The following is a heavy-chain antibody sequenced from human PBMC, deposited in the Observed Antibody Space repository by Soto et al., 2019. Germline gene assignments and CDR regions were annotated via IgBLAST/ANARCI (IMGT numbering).Heavy chain of an antibody. V-gene: IGHV4-38-2*01. CDR3: ARVSGIPKRFEY. Sequence: PSETLSLTCAVSGYSISSGYYWGWIRQPPGKGLEWIGSIYHSGSTYYNPSLKSRVTISVDTSKNQFSLKLSSVTAADTAVYYCARVSGIPKRFEYWGQGTMVSVSS. J-gene: IGHJ4*02. CDR1: GYSISSGYY. CDR2: IYHSGST. D-gene: IGHD5-12*01.